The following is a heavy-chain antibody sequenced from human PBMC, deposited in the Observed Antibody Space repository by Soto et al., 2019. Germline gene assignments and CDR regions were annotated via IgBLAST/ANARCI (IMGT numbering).Heavy chain of an antibody. CDR3: ARGPTTEGYYYYYGMDV. Sequence: ASVKVSCKASGGTFSSYAISWVRQAPGQGLEWMGGIIPIFGTANYAQKFQGRVTITADESTSTAYMELSSLGSEDTAVYYCARGPTTEGYYYYYGMDVWGQGTTVTVSS. CDR1: GGTFSSYA. CDR2: IIPIFGTA. D-gene: IGHD1-26*01. V-gene: IGHV1-69*13. J-gene: IGHJ6*02.